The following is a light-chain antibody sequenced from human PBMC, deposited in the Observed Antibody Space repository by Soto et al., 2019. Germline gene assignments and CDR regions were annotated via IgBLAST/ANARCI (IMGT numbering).Light chain of an antibody. CDR1: SSDVGGYNY. V-gene: IGLV2-11*01. CDR3: CSYAGSYTYV. Sequence: QSALTHPRSVSGSPGQSFTISCTGASSDVGGYNYVSWYQQHPGKAPKLMIYDVSKRPSGVPDRFSGSKSGNTASLTISGLQAEDEADYYCCSYAGSYTYVFGTGTKVTVL. CDR2: DVS. J-gene: IGLJ1*01.